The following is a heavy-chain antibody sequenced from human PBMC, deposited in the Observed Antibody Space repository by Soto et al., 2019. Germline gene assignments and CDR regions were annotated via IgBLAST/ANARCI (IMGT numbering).Heavy chain of an antibody. Sequence: SVKVSCKASGYTFTMYGISGVGQSPLRGREWMGWISAYNGNTNYAQKLQGRVTMTTDTSTSTAYMELRSLRSDDTAVYYCARGKVRGIAAAALGWFDPWGQGTLVTVSS. D-gene: IGHD6-13*01. V-gene: IGHV1-18*01. J-gene: IGHJ5*02. CDR3: ARGKVRGIAAAALGWFDP. CDR1: GYTFTMYG. CDR2: ISAYNGNT.